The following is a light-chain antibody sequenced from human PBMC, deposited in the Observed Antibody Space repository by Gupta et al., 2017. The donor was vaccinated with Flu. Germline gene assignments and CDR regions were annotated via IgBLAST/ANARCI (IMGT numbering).Light chain of an antibody. CDR2: DAS. V-gene: IGKV3-11*01. CDR3: QQRSNWPLMYT. Sequence: EIVLTQSPATLSLSPGERPTLSCRASQSVSSYLAWYQQKPGQAPRLLIYDASNRATGIPARFSGSGSGTDFTLTISSLEPEDFAVYYCQQRSNWPLMYTFGQGTKLEIK. J-gene: IGKJ2*01. CDR1: QSVSSY.